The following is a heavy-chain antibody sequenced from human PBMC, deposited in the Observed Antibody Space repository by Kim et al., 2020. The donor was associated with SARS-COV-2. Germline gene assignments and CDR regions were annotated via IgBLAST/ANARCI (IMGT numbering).Heavy chain of an antibody. V-gene: IGHV3-74*01. CDR3: AREGFLGAADY. D-gene: IGHD1-26*01. J-gene: IGHJ4*02. Sequence: YADSVKGRFTISRDNAKNTLSLQMNSLRDEDTAVYYCAREGFLGAADYWGQGTLVTVSS.